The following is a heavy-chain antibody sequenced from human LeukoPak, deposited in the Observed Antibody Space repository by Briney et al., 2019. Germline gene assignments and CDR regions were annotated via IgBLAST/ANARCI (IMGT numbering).Heavy chain of an antibody. CDR3: AKEQYYCSGGSCYSGWFDP. J-gene: IGHJ5*02. Sequence: QPGGSLRLSCAASGFTFSSYAMSWVRQAPGKGLEWVSGISWNSGSIGYADSVKGRFTISRDNAKNSLYLQMNSLRAEDMALYYCAKEQYYCSGGSCYSGWFDPWGQGTLVTVSS. V-gene: IGHV3-9*03. CDR2: ISWNSGSI. D-gene: IGHD2-15*01. CDR1: GFTFSSYA.